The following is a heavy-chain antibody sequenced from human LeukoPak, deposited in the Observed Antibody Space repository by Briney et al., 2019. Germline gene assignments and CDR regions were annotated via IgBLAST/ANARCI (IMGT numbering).Heavy chain of an antibody. J-gene: IGHJ4*02. D-gene: IGHD3-22*01. CDR2: IFYSGST. CDR1: GGSISSSSYY. Sequence: PSETLSLTCTVSGGSISSSSYYWGWIRQPPGKGLEWIGSIFYSGSTSYNPSLKSRVTVSVDTSKNQFSLKLTSVTAADTAVYYCAIGSWDYYDSSGYPHLDYWGQGTLVTVSS. CDR3: AIGSWDYYDSSGYPHLDY. V-gene: IGHV4-39*01.